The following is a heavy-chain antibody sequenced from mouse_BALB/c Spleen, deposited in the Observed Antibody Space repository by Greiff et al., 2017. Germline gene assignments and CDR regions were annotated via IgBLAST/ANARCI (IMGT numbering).Heavy chain of an antibody. D-gene: IGHD1-2*01. CDR2: ISYDGSN. V-gene: IGHV3-6*02. CDR3: ARGVYGYYAMDY. Sequence: EVKLMESGPGLVKPSQSLSLTCSVTGYSITSGYYWNWIRQFPGNKLEWMGYISYDGSNNYNPSLKNRISITRDTSKNQFFLKLNSVTTEDTATYYCARGVYGYYAMDYWGQGTSVTVSS. CDR1: GYSITSGYY. J-gene: IGHJ4*01.